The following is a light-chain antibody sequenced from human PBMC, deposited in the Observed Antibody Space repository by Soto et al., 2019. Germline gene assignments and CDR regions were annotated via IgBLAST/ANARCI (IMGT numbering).Light chain of an antibody. J-gene: IGKJ4*01. Sequence: DIQMTQSPSSLSASVGDRVSITCRASQSISSWLAWYQQKPGKAPKLLMFDTFSLESGVPSRCSGSRSGTEFTLTISSLQPDDYATYNCQQYNSYSPLTFGGGTKVEIK. CDR2: DTF. CDR1: QSISSW. CDR3: QQYNSYSPLT. V-gene: IGKV1-5*01.